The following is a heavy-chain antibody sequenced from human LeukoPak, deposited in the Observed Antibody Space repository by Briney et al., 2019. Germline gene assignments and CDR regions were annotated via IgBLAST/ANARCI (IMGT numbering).Heavy chain of an antibody. CDR3: ARVGGYYGADY. Sequence: GSLRLSWAASGFNFTSYSFHWVRQAPGKGLEWLSHITTSGSGAYYADSVKGRFTVSRDDANNSLYLQMNSLRAEDTAVYYCARVGGYYGADYWGQGTLVTVSS. J-gene: IGHJ4*02. V-gene: IGHV3-48*04. CDR2: ITTSGSGA. D-gene: IGHD4/OR15-4a*01. CDR1: GFNFTSYS.